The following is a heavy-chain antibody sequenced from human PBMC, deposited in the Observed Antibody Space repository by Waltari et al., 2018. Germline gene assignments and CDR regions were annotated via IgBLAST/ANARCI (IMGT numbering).Heavy chain of an antibody. CDR1: GGTFSSYA. V-gene: IGHV1-69*05. CDR3: ARGFFVPYSGSYSCAFDI. Sequence: QVQLVQSGAEVKKPGSSVKVSCKASGGTFSSYAISWVRQAPGQGLGRMGGIIPIFGTANYAQKFQGRVTITTDESTSTAYMELSSLRSEDTAVYYCARGFFVPYSGSYSCAFDIWGQGTMVTVSS. D-gene: IGHD1-26*01. J-gene: IGHJ3*02. CDR2: IIPIFGTA.